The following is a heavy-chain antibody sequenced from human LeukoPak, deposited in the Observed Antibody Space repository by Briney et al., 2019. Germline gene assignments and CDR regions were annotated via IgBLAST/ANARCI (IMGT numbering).Heavy chain of an antibody. V-gene: IGHV3-7*01. D-gene: IGHD1-26*01. J-gene: IGHJ3*02. CDR3: ATPRGGKLLLDAFDM. Sequence: AGGSLRLSCAASGFTFNSYWMSWVRQAPGKGLEWVANIKQDGSNKYYADSVKGRFTISRDSSKNTLYLQMTSLKPEDTAVYYCATPRGGKLLLDAFDMWGQGTMVTVSS. CDR2: IKQDGSNK. CDR1: GFTFNSYW.